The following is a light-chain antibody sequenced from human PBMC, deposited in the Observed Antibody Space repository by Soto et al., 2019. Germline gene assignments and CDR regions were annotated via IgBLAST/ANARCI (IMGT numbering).Light chain of an antibody. CDR2: DVS. CDR3: CSYVGSDLYV. CDR1: SIDVGGYNY. J-gene: IGLJ1*01. Sequence: LTQPRSVSGSTGQSVTISFSGTSIDVGGYNYVSWYQQHPGKAPKLMIYDVSKRPSGVPDRFSGSKSGNTASLTISGLQAEEDADYDCCSYVGSDLYVFATGTKVT. V-gene: IGLV2-11*01.